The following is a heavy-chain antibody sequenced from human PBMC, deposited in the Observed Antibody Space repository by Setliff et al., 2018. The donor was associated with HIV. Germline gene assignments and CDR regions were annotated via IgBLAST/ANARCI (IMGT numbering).Heavy chain of an antibody. CDR1: GYSFSRFS. J-gene: IGHJ4*02. V-gene: IGHV1-46*01. Sequence: ASVKVSCKASGYSFSRFSINWVRQAPGQGLEWMGRINPSGSSTTYAQNFQGRVTMSRDTSTSTVYMELSSLRSEDTGVYYCAIGSSNWPHRPNNYYFDYWGQGTPVTVSS. CDR3: AIGSSNWPHRPNNYYFDY. CDR2: INPSGSST. D-gene: IGHD6-13*01.